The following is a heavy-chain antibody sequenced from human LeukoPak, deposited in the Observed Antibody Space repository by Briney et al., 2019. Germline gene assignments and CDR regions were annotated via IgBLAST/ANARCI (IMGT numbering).Heavy chain of an antibody. D-gene: IGHD6-6*01. CDR2: IKPNSGGT. CDR1: GYSFADYY. J-gene: IGHJ4*02. CDR3: ARSPYRAARPLCYFDY. V-gene: IGHV1-2*02. Sequence: ASVKVSCKASGYSFADYYMHWVRQAPGQGLEWMGWIKPNSGGTRSAQKFQGRVTMTRDTSISTAYMELSSLRSEDTAVYYCARSPYRAARPLCYFDYWGQGTLVTVSS.